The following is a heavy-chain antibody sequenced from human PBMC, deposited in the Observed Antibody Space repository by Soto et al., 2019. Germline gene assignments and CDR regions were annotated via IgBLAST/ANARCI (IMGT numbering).Heavy chain of an antibody. Sequence: QVQLVQSGGEVKKPGASVKVSCQASGYTFSDYAITSVRQAPGQGLEWRGWTSASTGYTVQAQYFQGRVTMTLDTSTNPAYMEMRNLRSDDTAGYYCERFDCSVGSWYAFSHFDLWVRGPLVTVSS. D-gene: IGHD2-15*01. CDR1: GYTFSDYA. CDR2: TSASTGYT. CDR3: ERFDCSVGSWYAFSHFDL. J-gene: IGHJ2*01. V-gene: IGHV1-18*01.